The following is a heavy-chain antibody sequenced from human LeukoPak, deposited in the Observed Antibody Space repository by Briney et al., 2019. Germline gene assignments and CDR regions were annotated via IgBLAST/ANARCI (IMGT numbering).Heavy chain of an antibody. Sequence: SVKVSCKASGGTFSSYAISWVRQAPGQGLEWMGRIIPILGIANYAQKFQGRITITADKSTSTAYMELSSLRSEDTAVYYCARVTDGYNYYWGQGTLVTVSS. J-gene: IGHJ4*02. D-gene: IGHD5-24*01. CDR2: IIPILGIA. CDR1: GGTFSSYA. V-gene: IGHV1-69*04. CDR3: ARVTDGYNYY.